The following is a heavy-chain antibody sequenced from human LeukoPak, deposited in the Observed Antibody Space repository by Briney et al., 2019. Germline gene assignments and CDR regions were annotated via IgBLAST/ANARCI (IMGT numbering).Heavy chain of an antibody. CDR3: ARDVISYYYDRSGSPIGSHFDY. D-gene: IGHD3-22*01. Sequence: ASVKVSCKASGYTFTSNYIHWVRQAPGQGLEWMGVINPSGGSTSYAQKFQGRVTMTRDTSTSTVYMELSSLRSEDTAVYYCARDVISYYYDRSGSPIGSHFDYWGQGTLVTVSS. J-gene: IGHJ4*02. V-gene: IGHV1-46*01. CDR1: GYTFTSNY. CDR2: INPSGGST.